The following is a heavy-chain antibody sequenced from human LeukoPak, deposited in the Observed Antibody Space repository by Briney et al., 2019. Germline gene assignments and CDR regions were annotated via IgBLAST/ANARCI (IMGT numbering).Heavy chain of an antibody. CDR3: ARGSADDDDKGIDP. CDR1: GFTSSDYG. J-gene: IGHJ5*02. D-gene: IGHD1-1*01. V-gene: IGHV3-48*03. Sequence: GGSLRLSCAASGFTSSDYGMNWVRQAPGKGLEWVSYISSSPINIYYADSVRGRFTISRDNAKNSVFLQMNSLRAEDTAVYYCARGSADDDDKGIDPWGQGTLVTVSS. CDR2: ISSSPINI.